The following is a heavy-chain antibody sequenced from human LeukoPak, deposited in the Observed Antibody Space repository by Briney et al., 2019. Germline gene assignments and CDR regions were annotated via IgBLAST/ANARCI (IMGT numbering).Heavy chain of an antibody. CDR3: ATDLATAMVKDQSNY. Sequence: ASVKVSCKVSGYTLTELSIHWVRQAPGKGLEWMGGFDPEYGEIIYAQKFQGRVTMTEDTSTDTAYMELSSLRSEETAMYYCATDLATAMVKDQSNYWGQGTLVTVSS. D-gene: IGHD5-18*01. CDR2: FDPEYGEI. V-gene: IGHV1-24*01. J-gene: IGHJ4*02. CDR1: GYTLTELS.